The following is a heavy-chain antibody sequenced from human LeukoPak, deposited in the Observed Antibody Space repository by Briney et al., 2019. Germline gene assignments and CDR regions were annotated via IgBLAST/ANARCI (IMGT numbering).Heavy chain of an antibody. J-gene: IGHJ4*02. V-gene: IGHV4-39*02. CDR3: AREYSRSVVAGSRPDL. Sequence: SETLALTCSVSGGSITSSSYHWGWIRQSPERGLEWIGSMYSRGTTYENPSLKSRLTLSIDTSNNQFSLKLTSVTAADTAVYYCAREYSRSVVAGSRPDLWGQGLLVTVSS. CDR1: GGSITSSSYH. CDR2: MYSRGTT. D-gene: IGHD2-21*01.